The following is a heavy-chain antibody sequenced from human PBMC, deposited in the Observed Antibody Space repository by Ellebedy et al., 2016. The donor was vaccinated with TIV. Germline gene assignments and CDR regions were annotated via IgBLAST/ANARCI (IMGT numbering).Heavy chain of an antibody. CDR2: IKQDGSEK. J-gene: IGHJ6*02. CDR1: GFTFSSYS. CDR3: ARDRGASSGWYFGVDYYYGMDV. Sequence: GGSLRLSXAASGFTFSSYSMNWVRQAPGKGLEWVANIKQDGSEKYYVDSVKGRFTISRDNAKNSLYLQMNSLRAEDTAVYYCARDRGASSGWYFGVDYYYGMDVWGQGTTVTVSS. D-gene: IGHD6-19*01. V-gene: IGHV3-7*01.